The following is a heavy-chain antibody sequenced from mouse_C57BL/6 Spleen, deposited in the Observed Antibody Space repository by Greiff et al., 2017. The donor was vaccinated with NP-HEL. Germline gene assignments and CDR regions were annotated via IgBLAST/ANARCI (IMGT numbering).Heavy chain of an antibody. Sequence: LQESGAELARPGASVKMSCKASGYTFTSYTMHWVKQRPGQGLEWIGYINPSSGYTKYNQKFKDKATLTADKSSSTAYMQLSSLTSEDSAVYYCARGYGNYEFAYWGQGTLVTVSA. CDR3: ARGYGNYEFAY. D-gene: IGHD2-10*02. CDR2: INPSSGYT. V-gene: IGHV1-4*01. J-gene: IGHJ3*01. CDR1: GYTFTSYT.